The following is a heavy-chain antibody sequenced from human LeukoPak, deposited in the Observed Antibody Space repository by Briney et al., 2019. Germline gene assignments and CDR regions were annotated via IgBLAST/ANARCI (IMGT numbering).Heavy chain of an antibody. CDR1: GGSINSYY. CDR2: IYYIGST. D-gene: IGHD2-21*02. CDR3: ARETYCAADCYSGFDF. V-gene: IGHV4-59*01. Sequence: SETLSLTCTVSGGSINSYYWSWIRQPPGKGLEWIGYIYYIGSTNYNPSLKSRVTISVDTSKNQFSLKLSSVTAADTAVYYCARETYCAADCYSGFDFWGQGTLVTVSS. J-gene: IGHJ4*02.